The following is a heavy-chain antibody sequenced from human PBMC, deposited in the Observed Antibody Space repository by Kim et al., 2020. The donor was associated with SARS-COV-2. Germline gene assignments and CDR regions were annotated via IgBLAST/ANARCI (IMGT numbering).Heavy chain of an antibody. CDR3: ARVLVDTAMGYYYYYGMDV. V-gene: IGHV3-48*03. J-gene: IGHJ6*02. CDR1: GFTFSSYE. Sequence: GGSLRLSCAASGFTFSSYEMNWVRQAPGKGLEWVSYISSSGSTIYYADSVKGRFTISRDNAKNSLYLQMNSLRAEDTAVYYCARVLVDTAMGYYYYYGMDVWGQGTTVTVSS. D-gene: IGHD5-18*01. CDR2: ISSSGSTI.